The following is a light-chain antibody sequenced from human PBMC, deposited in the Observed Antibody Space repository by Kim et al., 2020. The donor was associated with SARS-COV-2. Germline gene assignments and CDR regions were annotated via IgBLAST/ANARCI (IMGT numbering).Light chain of an antibody. CDR3: SSYTSSSTLV. J-gene: IGLJ2*01. CDR2: DVS. V-gene: IGLV2-14*03. CDR1: SSDVGGYNY. Sequence: GQPLPLSCTGTSSDVGGYNYVSWYQQHPGKAPKLLIYDVSNRPSGVSNRFSGSKSGNTASLTISGLQAEDEADYYCSSYTSSSTLVFGGVTQLTVL.